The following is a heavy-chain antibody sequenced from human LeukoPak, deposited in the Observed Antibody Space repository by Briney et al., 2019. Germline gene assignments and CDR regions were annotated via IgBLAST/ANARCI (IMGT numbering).Heavy chain of an antibody. V-gene: IGHV1-58*02. J-gene: IGHJ4*02. CDR1: GFTFTSSA. Sequence: GASVKVSCKASGFTFTSSAMQWVRQARGQRLEWIGWIVVGSGNTNYAQKFQERVTITRDMSTSTAYMELSSLRSEYTAVYYCATETYYYDSSGYQVFLFDYWGQGTLVTVSS. CDR3: ATETYYYDSSGYQVFLFDY. D-gene: IGHD3-22*01. CDR2: IVVGSGNT.